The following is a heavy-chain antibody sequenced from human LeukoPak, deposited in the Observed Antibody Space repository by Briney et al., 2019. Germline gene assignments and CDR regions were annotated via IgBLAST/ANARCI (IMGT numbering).Heavy chain of an antibody. V-gene: IGHV3-30*18. CDR3: AKDLDLGTRLRYFDWLLDPLDY. CDR1: GFTFSSYV. CDR2: ISYDGSNK. D-gene: IGHD3-9*01. Sequence: GGSLRLSCAASGFTFSSYVMSWVRQAPGKGLEWVAVISYDGSNKYYADSVKGRFTISRDNSKNTLYLQMNSLRAEDTAVYYCAKDLDLGTRLRYFDWLLDPLDYWGQGTLVTVSS. J-gene: IGHJ4*02.